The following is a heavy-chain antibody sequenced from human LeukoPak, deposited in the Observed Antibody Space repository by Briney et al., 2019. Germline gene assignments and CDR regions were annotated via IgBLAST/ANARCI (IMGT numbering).Heavy chain of an antibody. D-gene: IGHD3-16*01. J-gene: IGHJ4*02. CDR2: INPNSGGT. CDR1: GYTFTGYY. Sequence: ASVKVSCKASGYTFTGYYMHWVRQAPGQGLEWMGWINPNSGGTNYAQKFQGWVTMTRDTSISTAYMEMSRVRSDDTAVYYCAREREGDTFDYWGQGTLVTVSS. CDR3: AREREGDTFDY. V-gene: IGHV1-2*04.